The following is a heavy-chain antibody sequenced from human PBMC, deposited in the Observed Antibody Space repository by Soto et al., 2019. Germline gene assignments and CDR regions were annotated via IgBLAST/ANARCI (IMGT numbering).Heavy chain of an antibody. CDR3: ARDLHWAFDH. V-gene: IGHV3-48*02. D-gene: IGHD7-27*01. J-gene: IGHJ5*02. Sequence: PRGSLRLSCASSVFPFSSKSVNWVRQAPGKGLEWVSYITGSGTTTRYADSVKGRFTLSRDNAKNSLFLDMNSLTDEDTAVYYCARDLHWAFDHWGRGTMVTVSS. CDR2: ITGSGTTT. CDR1: VFPFSSKS.